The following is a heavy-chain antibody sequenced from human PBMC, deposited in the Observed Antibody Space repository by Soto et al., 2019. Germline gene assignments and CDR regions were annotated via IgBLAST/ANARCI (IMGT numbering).Heavy chain of an antibody. Sequence: QVQLVQSGAEVKKPGASVKVSCKASGYTFSGYYIHWVRQAPGQGIEWMGWISPKSGSANFAQRFQGRVTMTRDTSITTAYMELRGLKSDDTAVYYCARGPYYGPANGMDVWGQGTTVTVSS. CDR2: ISPKSGSA. CDR1: GYTFSGYY. J-gene: IGHJ6*02. CDR3: ARGPYYGPANGMDV. D-gene: IGHD3-10*01. V-gene: IGHV1-2*02.